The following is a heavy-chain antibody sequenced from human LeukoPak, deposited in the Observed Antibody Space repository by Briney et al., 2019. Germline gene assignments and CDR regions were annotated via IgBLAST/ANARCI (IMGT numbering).Heavy chain of an antibody. Sequence: GESLKISCKGSGYRSNNFWIGWVRQMPGKGLEWMGIIYPDDSETKYSPSFQGQVTISVDKSITTAYLQWNSLRTSDTAMYYCARRDASGSFRDYWGQGTLVTVSS. CDR1: GYRSNNFW. D-gene: IGHD3-10*01. CDR3: ARRDASGSFRDY. V-gene: IGHV5-51*01. J-gene: IGHJ4*02. CDR2: IYPDDSET.